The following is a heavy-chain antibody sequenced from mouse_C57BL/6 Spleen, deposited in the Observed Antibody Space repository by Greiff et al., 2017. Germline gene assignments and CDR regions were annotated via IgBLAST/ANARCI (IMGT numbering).Heavy chain of an antibody. V-gene: IGHV1-82*01. CDR2: IYPGDGDT. Sequence: VQGVESGPELVKPGASVKISCTASGYAFSSTWMHWVKQRPGKGLEWIGRIYPGDGDTNYNGKFKGKATLTADKSSNTAYMQLSSLTSEDSAVYFCAREGYYYGSSPFDYWGQGTTLTVSS. D-gene: IGHD1-1*01. CDR3: AREGYYYGSSPFDY. J-gene: IGHJ2*01. CDR1: GYAFSSTW.